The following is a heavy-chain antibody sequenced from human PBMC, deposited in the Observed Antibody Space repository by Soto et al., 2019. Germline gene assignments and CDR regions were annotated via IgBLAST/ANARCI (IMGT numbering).Heavy chain of an antibody. CDR1: GLTFSNYA. D-gene: IGHD2-15*01. Sequence: EVQLLESGGDLVQPGGSLRLSCAASGLTFSNYAMSWVRQAPGKGLQWVSTISGGGASAYYADSVKGRFIISRYNSKNTLSLQMKSLRVDDTAVYFCAKGGCSGGSCYPFDYWGQGTLVTVSS. CDR3: AKGGCSGGSCYPFDY. J-gene: IGHJ4*02. CDR2: ISGGGASA. V-gene: IGHV3-23*01.